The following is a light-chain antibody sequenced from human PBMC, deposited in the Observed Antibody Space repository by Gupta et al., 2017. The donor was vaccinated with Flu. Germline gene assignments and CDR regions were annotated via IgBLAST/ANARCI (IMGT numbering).Light chain of an antibody. V-gene: IGKV2-28*01. Sequence: DSVMTQSPLSVSVIPGEPAAISCRSSQNLLHSNGYNYLDWYVQKPGQSPHVLIYLGSSRASGVPDRFSGSGSGTEFTLTISRVEAEDVGVYYCMQALQTPWTFGQGTKVEVK. CDR1: QNLLHSNGYNY. CDR2: LGS. J-gene: IGKJ1*01. CDR3: MQALQTPWT.